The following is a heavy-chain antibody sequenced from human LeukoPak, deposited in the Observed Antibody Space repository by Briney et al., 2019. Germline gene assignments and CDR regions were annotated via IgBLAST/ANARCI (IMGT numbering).Heavy chain of an antibody. CDR3: ATEFYSNGYNF. J-gene: IGHJ4*02. V-gene: IGHV3-15*01. Sequence: TGGSLRLSCPGSGFTFSSAWMTWVRQIPGKGLEWVGHIKSRTDGGTTDYAAPVEGRFTISRDDSKNTVYLQMNSLKTEDSAVYFCATEFYSNGYNFWGQGTLVIVSS. CDR1: GFTFSSAW. D-gene: IGHD5-24*01. CDR2: IKSRTDGGTT.